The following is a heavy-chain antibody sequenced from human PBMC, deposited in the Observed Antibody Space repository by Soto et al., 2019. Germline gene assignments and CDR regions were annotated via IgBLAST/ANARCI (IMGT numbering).Heavy chain of an antibody. CDR1: GFTFSSYG. V-gene: IGHV3-30*18. CDR2: ISYDGSNK. D-gene: IGHD6-13*01. J-gene: IGHJ4*02. CDR3: AKDRWRPPGIADY. Sequence: PGGSLRLSCAASGFTFSSYGMHWVRQAPGKGLEWVAVISYDGSNKYYADSVKGRFTISRDNSKNTLYLQMNSLRAEDTAVYYCAKDRWRPPGIADYWGPGTLVTVSS.